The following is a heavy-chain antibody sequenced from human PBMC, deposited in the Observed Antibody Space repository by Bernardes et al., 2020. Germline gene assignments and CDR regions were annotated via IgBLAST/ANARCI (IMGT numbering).Heavy chain of an antibody. V-gene: IGHV4-34*01. CDR2: INHSGKT. J-gene: IGHJ4*02. CDR3: ARGGYYGSGTYVDFEF. CDR1: GGSFSGYF. Sequence: SETLSLTCAVYGGSFSGYFWSWIRQSPGKGLQWIGEINHSGKTNFNPSLESRLSMSVDTTKKQISLKLSSVTAADTAVYYCARGGYYGSGTYVDFEFWAQGRLVSVSS. D-gene: IGHD3-10*01.